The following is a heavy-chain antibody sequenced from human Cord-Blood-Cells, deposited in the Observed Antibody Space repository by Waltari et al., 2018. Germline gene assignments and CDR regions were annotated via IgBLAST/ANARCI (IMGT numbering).Heavy chain of an antibody. CDR3: ARDLWGSDAFDI. CDR1: GFTFSSYG. J-gene: IGHJ3*02. Sequence: QVQLVESGGGVVQPGRSLRLSCAASGFTFSSYGMHWVRQAPGKGLEWVAVIWYDGSNKYYADSVKGRFTISRDNSKNTLYLQMNSLRAEDTAVYYCARDLWGSDAFDIWGHGTMVTVSS. CDR2: IWYDGSNK. V-gene: IGHV3-33*01. D-gene: IGHD2-21*01.